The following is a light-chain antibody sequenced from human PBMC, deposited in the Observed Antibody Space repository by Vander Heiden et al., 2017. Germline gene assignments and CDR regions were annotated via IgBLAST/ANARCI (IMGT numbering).Light chain of an antibody. V-gene: IGLV1-40*01. Sequence: QSLLTQPPSVSGALGQRFTIPCTGSRSNIGAGYDVNWYHQTPGTAPKLLIDHNSNRPSGVPDRFSGSKSGTSASLAITGLQAEDEADYYCQSYDNSLTAVVFGGGTKLTVL. CDR3: QSYDNSLTAVV. J-gene: IGLJ2*01. CDR1: RSNIGAGYD. CDR2: HNS.